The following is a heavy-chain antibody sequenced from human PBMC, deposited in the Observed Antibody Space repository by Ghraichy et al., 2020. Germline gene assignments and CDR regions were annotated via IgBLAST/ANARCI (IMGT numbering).Heavy chain of an antibody. CDR3: ARGVSGVTHYGMDV. CDR2: ISSSSSYI. J-gene: IGHJ6*02. V-gene: IGHV3-21*01. CDR1: GFTFSSYS. D-gene: IGHD3-10*01. Sequence: GALRLSCAASGFTFSSYSMNWVRQAPGKGLEWVSSISSSSSYIYYADSVKGRFTISRDNAKNSLYLQMNSLRAEDTAVYYCARGVSGVTHYGMDVWGQGTTVTVSS.